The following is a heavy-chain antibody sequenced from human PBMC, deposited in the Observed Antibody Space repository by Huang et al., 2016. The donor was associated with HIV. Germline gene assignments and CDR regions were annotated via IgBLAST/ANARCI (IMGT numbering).Heavy chain of an antibody. CDR2: INHRGRL. CDR3: ARGRGDARGFLGLDF. CDR1: GGSFSGPN. Sequence: QVQLHQWGAGLLKPSETLSLTCAVYGGSFSGPNWTWIGQTPGKGLEWIGEINHRGRLNYSRALKRRVTISVDTSKNQFSLRLRSVPAADTAVYYCARGRGDARGFLGLDFWGQGTLVTVSS. J-gene: IGHJ4*02. V-gene: IGHV4-34*01. D-gene: IGHD3-16*01.